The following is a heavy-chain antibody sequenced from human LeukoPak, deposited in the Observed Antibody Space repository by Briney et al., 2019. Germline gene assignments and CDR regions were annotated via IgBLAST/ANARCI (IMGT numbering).Heavy chain of an antibody. Sequence: SETLSLTCAVYGGSFSGYYWSWIRQPPGKGLEWIGEINHSGSTNYNPSLKSRVTISVDKSKNQFSLKLSSVTAADTAVYYCARGNLEWAAGTRWFDPWGQGTLVTVSS. D-gene: IGHD6-13*01. J-gene: IGHJ5*02. CDR2: INHSGST. CDR1: GGSFSGYY. CDR3: ARGNLEWAAGTRWFDP. V-gene: IGHV4-34*01.